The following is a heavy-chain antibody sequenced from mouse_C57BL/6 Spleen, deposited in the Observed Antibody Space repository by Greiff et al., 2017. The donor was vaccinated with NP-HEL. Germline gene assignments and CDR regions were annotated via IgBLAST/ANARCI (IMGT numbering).Heavy chain of an antibody. CDR2: IHPNSGST. Sequence: QVQLQQSGAELVKPGASVKLSCKASGYTFTSYWMHWVKQRPGQGLEWIGMIHPNSGSTNYNEKFKSKATLTVDKSSSTAYMQLSSLTSEDSAVYYCARADYDYDIRVYWGQGTTLTVSS. V-gene: IGHV1-64*01. CDR1: GYTFTSYW. D-gene: IGHD2-4*01. CDR3: ARADYDYDIRVY. J-gene: IGHJ2*01.